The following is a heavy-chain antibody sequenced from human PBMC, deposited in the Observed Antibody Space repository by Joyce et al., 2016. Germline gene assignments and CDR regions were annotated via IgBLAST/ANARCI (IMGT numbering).Heavy chain of an antibody. D-gene: IGHD3-10*01. CDR3: AKSATPVTAVRGIHYFEN. V-gene: IGHV1-2*02. CDR1: GYTFTDYF. J-gene: IGHJ4*02. Sequence: QVQLVQSGAEVTKPGASVQVSCKTSGYTFTDYFLPWVRQAAGQGPEWMGWSNPNAGVTLYAQNLQGRFNVTRDTSIGTAYMELIILGFDDTAVYYCAKSATPVTAVRGIHYFENWGQGTLVTVSS. CDR2: SNPNAGVT.